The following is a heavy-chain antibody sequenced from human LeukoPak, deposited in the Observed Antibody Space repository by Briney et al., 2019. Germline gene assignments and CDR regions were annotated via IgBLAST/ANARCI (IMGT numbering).Heavy chain of an antibody. Sequence: GGSLRLSCAASGFTFSSYGMHWVRQAPGKGLEWVAFIRSDGSNKYYADSVKGRFTISRDNSKNTLYLQMNSLRAEDTAVYYCAKDRLGVVPAAMEIDYWGQGTLVTVSS. D-gene: IGHD2-2*01. CDR3: AKDRLGVVPAAMEIDY. J-gene: IGHJ4*02. CDR2: IRSDGSNK. V-gene: IGHV3-30*02. CDR1: GFTFSSYG.